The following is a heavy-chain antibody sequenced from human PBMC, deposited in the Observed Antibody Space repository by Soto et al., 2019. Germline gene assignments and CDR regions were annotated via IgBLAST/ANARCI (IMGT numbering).Heavy chain of an antibody. CDR3: ARGGPYYGSGSSTSSFDY. V-gene: IGHV3-53*02. J-gene: IGHJ4*02. CDR2: IYSGGST. CDR1: GFTVSSNY. Sequence: EVQLVETGGGLIQPGGSLRLSCAASGFTVSSNYMSWVRQAPGKGLEWVSVIYSGGSTYYADSVKGRFTISSDNSKNTLYLQMNSLRAEDTAVYYCARGGPYYGSGSSTSSFDYWGQGTLVTGSS. D-gene: IGHD3-10*01.